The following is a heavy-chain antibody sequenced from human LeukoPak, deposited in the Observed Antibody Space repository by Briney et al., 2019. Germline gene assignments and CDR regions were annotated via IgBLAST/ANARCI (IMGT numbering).Heavy chain of an antibody. D-gene: IGHD3-9*01. CDR1: GFTFSSYG. CDR3: AREQVGDILTGTYYFDY. CDR2: IWYDGSNK. V-gene: IGHV3-33*01. J-gene: IGHJ4*02. Sequence: PGRSLRLSCAASGFTFSSYGMHWVRQAPGKGLEWVAVIWYDGSNKYYADSVKGRFTISRDNSKNTLYLQMDSLRAEDTAVYYCAREQVGDILTGTYYFDYWGQGTLVTVSS.